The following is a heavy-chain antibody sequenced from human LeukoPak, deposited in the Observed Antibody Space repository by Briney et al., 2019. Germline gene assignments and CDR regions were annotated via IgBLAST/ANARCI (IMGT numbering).Heavy chain of an antibody. CDR2: ISSSSSCI. Sequence: KSGGSLRLSCAASGFTFSSYSMNWVRQAPGKGLEWVSSISSSSSCIYYADSVKGRFTISRDNAKNSLYLQMNSLRAEDTAVYYCAKESGSATGLDYWGQGTLVTVSS. CDR3: AKESGSATGLDY. V-gene: IGHV3-21*01. CDR1: GFTFSSYS. D-gene: IGHD1-26*01. J-gene: IGHJ4*02.